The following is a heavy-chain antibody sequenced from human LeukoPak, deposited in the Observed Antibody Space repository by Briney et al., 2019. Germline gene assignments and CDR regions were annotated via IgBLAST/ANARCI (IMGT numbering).Heavy chain of an antibody. CDR1: GFTFSSYP. J-gene: IGHJ4*02. CDR3: ARAEQRYYYDTSGLRLPDY. V-gene: IGHV3-21*01. D-gene: IGHD3-22*01. CDR2: ISSTSSYI. Sequence: GRSLRLSCAASGFTFSSYPMHWVRQAPGKGLEWVSSISSTSSYISYTDSVKGRFTISRDNAKNSLYLQMNSLRAEDTAVYYCARAEQRYYYDTSGLRLPDYWGQGTLVTVSS.